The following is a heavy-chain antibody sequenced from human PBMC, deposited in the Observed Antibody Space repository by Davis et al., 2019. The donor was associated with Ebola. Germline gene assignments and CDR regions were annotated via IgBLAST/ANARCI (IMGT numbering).Heavy chain of an antibody. D-gene: IGHD1-26*01. CDR3: ARGTLVGATGIDY. CDR1: GFTFSTYT. V-gene: IGHV3-21*01. CDR2: ITGSSSYI. Sequence: GGSLRLSCAASGFTFSTYTMNWVRQAPGKGLEWVSSITGSSSYIYHADSLKGRFTISRDNARDLLYLEMNSLRAEDTAAYYCARGTLVGATGIDYWGQGTLVTVSS. J-gene: IGHJ4*02.